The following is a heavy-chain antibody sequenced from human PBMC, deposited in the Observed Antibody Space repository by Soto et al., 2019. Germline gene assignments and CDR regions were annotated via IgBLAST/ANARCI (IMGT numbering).Heavy chain of an antibody. CDR3: ATPLPPDVIGHYYYYGMDV. V-gene: IGHV4-30-4*01. CDR1: GGSISSGDYY. CDR2: IYYSGST. J-gene: IGHJ6*02. Sequence: SETLSLTCTVSGGSISSGDYYWSWIRQPPGKGLEWIGYIYYSGSTYYNPSLKSRVTISVDTSKNQFSLKLSSVTAADTAVYYCATPLPPDVIGHYYYYGMDVWGQGTTVTVSS.